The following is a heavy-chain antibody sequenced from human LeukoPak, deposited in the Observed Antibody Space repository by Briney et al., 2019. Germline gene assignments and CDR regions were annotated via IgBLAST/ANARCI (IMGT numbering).Heavy chain of an antibody. D-gene: IGHD6-13*01. J-gene: IGHJ4*02. CDR2: IYHSGST. V-gene: IGHV4-4*02. CDR3: ARSSSWYSYFDY. Sequence: SETLSLTCAVSGGSISSSNWWSWVRQPPGKGLEWIGEIYHSGSTNYNPSLKSRVTISVDKSKNQFSLKLSSVTAADTAVYYCARSSSWYSYFDYWGQGTLVTVAS. CDR1: GGSISSSNW.